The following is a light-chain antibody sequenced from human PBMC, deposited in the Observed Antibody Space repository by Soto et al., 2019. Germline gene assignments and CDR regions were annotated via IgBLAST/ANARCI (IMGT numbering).Light chain of an antibody. V-gene: IGKV3-20*01. Sequence: EIVLTQSPDTLSLSPGERATLSCRASQSLRRSYLAWYQQKPGQAPRLLIYGASSRATGIPDRFSGSGSGTDFTLTISRLEPEDFAVYYCQQYDSSPPYTFGQGTNLEIK. CDR1: QSLRRSY. CDR3: QQYDSSPPYT. J-gene: IGKJ2*01. CDR2: GAS.